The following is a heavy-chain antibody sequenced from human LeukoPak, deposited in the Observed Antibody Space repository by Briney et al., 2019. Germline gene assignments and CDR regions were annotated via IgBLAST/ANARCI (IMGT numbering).Heavy chain of an antibody. CDR1: GGSISSSSYY. D-gene: IGHD1-26*01. J-gene: IGHJ4*02. Sequence: PSETLSLTCTVSGGSISSSSYYWGWIRQPPGKGLEWIGSIYYSGSTYYNPSLKSRVTISVDTSKNQFSLKLSSVTAADTAVYYCARDREWELLALRSFDYWGQGTLVTVSS. CDR3: ARDREWELLALRSFDY. CDR2: IYYSGST. V-gene: IGHV4-39*07.